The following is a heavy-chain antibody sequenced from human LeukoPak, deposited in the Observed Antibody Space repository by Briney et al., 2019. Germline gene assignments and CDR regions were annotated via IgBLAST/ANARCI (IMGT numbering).Heavy chain of an antibody. CDR2: IIPIFGTA. CDR1: GGTFSSYA. V-gene: IGHV1-69*01. CDR3: ARVPGATGPYYYYGMDV. J-gene: IGHJ6*02. D-gene: IGHD1-26*01. Sequence: SVNVSCKASGGTFSSYAISWVRQAPGQGLEWMGGIIPIFGTANYAQKFQGRVTITADESTSTAYMELSSLRSEDTAVYYCARVPGATGPYYYYGMDVWGQGTTVTVSS.